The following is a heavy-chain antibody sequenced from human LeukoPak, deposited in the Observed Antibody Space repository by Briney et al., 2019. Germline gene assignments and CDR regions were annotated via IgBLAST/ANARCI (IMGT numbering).Heavy chain of an antibody. D-gene: IGHD3-22*01. J-gene: IGHJ4*02. CDR1: GFTFSSYA. V-gene: IGHV3-23*01. CDR2: ISGSGGST. Sequence: GSLRLSCAASGFTFSSYAMSWVRQAPGKGLEWVSAISGSGGSTYYADSVKGRFTISRDNSKNTLYLQMNSLRAEGTAVYYCASSITMIVVVIMPAFDYWGQGTLVTVSS. CDR3: ASSITMIVVVIMPAFDY.